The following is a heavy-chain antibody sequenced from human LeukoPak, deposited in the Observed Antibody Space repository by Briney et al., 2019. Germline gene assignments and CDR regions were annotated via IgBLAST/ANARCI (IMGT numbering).Heavy chain of an antibody. CDR3: ARAGQWPAPQQIDY. CDR1: GFSFSSYW. V-gene: IGHV3-7*01. J-gene: IGHJ4*01. CDR2: IKQDGSET. D-gene: IGHD6-19*01. Sequence: GGSLRLSCVGSGFSFSSYWMTWVHQAPGKGLEWVANIKQDGSETYYVDSVKGRFTIYRDNAENSVYMQMNSLRAEDTAVYYCARAGQWPAPQQIDYWGHGTLVTVSS.